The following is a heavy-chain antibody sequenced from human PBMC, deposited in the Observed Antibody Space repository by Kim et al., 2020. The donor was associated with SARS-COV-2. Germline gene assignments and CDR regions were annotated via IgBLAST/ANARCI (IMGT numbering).Heavy chain of an antibody. CDR1: GGSISSSSYY. D-gene: IGHD3-9*01. V-gene: IGHV4-39*01. J-gene: IGHJ6*01. CDR3: ARHYYDILTGYFTYYY. CDR2: IYYSGST. Sequence: SETLSLTCTVSGGSISSSSYYWGWIRQPPGNGLEWIGSIYYSGSTYYNPSLKSRVTISVDTSKNQFSLKLSSVTAADTAVYYCARHYYDILTGYFTYYY.